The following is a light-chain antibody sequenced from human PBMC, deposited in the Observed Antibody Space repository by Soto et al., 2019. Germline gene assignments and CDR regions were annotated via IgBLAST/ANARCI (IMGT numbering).Light chain of an antibody. CDR3: QQYKSYPLT. V-gene: IGKV1-5*03. CDR2: KAS. CDR1: QSISSW. Sequence: DIQMTQSPSTLSASVGDRVTITCRASQSISSWLAWYQQKPGKAPNLLIYKASTLESGVPSRFSGSGSGTEFTLTISSVQPDDLATYYCQQYKSYPLTFGGGTKVDIK. J-gene: IGKJ4*01.